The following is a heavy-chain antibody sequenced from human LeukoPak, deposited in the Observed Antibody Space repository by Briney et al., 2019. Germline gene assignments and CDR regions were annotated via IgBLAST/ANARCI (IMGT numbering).Heavy chain of an antibody. Sequence: SETLSLTCTVSGGSISSYYWSWIQQPPGKGLEWIGYIYYSGSTNYNPSLKSRVTISVDTSKNQFSLKLSSVTAADTAVYYCARRTGYYDGFDYWGQGTLVTVSS. CDR2: IYYSGST. CDR1: GGSISSYY. J-gene: IGHJ4*02. CDR3: ARRTGYYDGFDY. V-gene: IGHV4-59*01. D-gene: IGHD3/OR15-3a*01.